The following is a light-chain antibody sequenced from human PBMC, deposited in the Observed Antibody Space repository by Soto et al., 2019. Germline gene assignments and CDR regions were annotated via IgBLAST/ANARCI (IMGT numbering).Light chain of an antibody. Sequence: QSVLTQPPSASGTPGQRVPISCSGSRSNIGSNTVNWYQQLPGTAPKLLIHRNNQRPSGVPDRFSGSKSGTSASLAISGLQSEDEADYYCAAWDDSLNGVVFGGGTKVTVL. CDR3: AAWDDSLNGVV. CDR1: RSNIGSNT. CDR2: RNN. V-gene: IGLV1-44*01. J-gene: IGLJ2*01.